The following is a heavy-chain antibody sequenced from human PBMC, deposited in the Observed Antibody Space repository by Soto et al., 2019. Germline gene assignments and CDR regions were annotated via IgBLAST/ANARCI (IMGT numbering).Heavy chain of an antibody. J-gene: IGHJ5*02. CDR1: GFTFNTYD. CDR2: ITTSSAYI. CDR3: VRSGTARLLRHSWFDT. Sequence: EVQLVESGGGLVKPGGSLRLSCPASGFTFNTYDMNWVRQAPGKGLEGVSSITTSSAYIYYADSLTGRITISRDNAENSLLLQMNSLRAEDTAVYYCVRSGTARLLRHSWFDTWGQGTLVTVSS. D-gene: IGHD2-21*01. V-gene: IGHV3-21*01.